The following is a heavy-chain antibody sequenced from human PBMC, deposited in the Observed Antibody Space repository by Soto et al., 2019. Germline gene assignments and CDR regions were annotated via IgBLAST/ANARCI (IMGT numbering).Heavy chain of an antibody. J-gene: IGHJ3*02. V-gene: IGHV4-59*12. Sequence: PSETLSLTCTVSGGSISSYYWSWIRQPPGKGLEWIGYIYYSGSTNYNPSLKSRVTISVDTSKNQFSLKLSSVTAEDTAVYYCARAPYKGVLVVGHDAFDIWGQGTMVTVSS. CDR3: ARAPYKGVLVVGHDAFDI. CDR2: IYYSGST. CDR1: GGSISSYY. D-gene: IGHD3-22*01.